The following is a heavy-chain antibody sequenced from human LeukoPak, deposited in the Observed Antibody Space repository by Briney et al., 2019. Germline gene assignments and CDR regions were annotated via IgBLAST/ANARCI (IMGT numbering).Heavy chain of an antibody. CDR2: ISWNSGSI. CDR3: AKAKPYGSGSYYDTELPQLFDY. CDR1: GFTFDDYA. Sequence: GGSLRLSCAASGFTFDDYAMHWVRQAPGKGLEWVSGISWNSGSIGYADSVKGRFTISRDNAKNSLYLQMNSLRAEDTALYYCAKAKPYGSGSYYDTELPQLFDYWGKGITVTVSS. J-gene: IGHJ6*04. V-gene: IGHV3-9*01. D-gene: IGHD3-10*01.